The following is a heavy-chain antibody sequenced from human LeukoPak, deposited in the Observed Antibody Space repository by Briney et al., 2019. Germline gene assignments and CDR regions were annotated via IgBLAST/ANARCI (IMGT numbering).Heavy chain of an antibody. D-gene: IGHD3-10*01. J-gene: IGHJ4*02. CDR2: MYDRGNI. Sequence: SETLSLTCTVSGGSVSGYYWSWIRQPPGKGLEWIGYMYDRGNINYNPSLKSRVTLSQDMSKNQLSLKLRSVTAADTAVYYCARGITMVRGVIASTDYWGQGTLVTVSS. CDR1: GGSVSGYY. V-gene: IGHV4-59*02. CDR3: ARGITMVRGVIASTDY.